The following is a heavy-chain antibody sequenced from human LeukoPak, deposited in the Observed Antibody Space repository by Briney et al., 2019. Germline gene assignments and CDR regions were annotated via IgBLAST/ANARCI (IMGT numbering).Heavy chain of an antibody. CDR2: INDNGAGT. CDR3: AKGLRTGVGPYMGYHYYMDV. Sequence: GGSLRLSCAASGFTFSSYAMSWVRQAPGKGLKWVTTINDNGAGTYYADSVKGRFTISRDNSYNTVSLQMNSLRDEDTGVYYCAKGLRTGVGPYMGYHYYMDVWGKGATVTVSS. CDR1: GFTFSSYA. D-gene: IGHD3-16*01. V-gene: IGHV3-23*01. J-gene: IGHJ6*03.